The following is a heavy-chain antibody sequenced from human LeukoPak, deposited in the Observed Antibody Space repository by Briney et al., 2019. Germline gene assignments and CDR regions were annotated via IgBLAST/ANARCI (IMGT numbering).Heavy chain of an antibody. CDR1: GFTFSSYA. CDR3: AKLPSPYCTNGVCYLDY. V-gene: IGHV3-23*01. D-gene: IGHD2-8*01. Sequence: PGGSLRLSCAASGFTFSSYAMSWVRQAPGKGLEWVSAISGSGGSTYYADSVKGRFTISRDNSKNTLYLQMNSLRAEDTAVYYCAKLPSPYCTNGVCYLDYWGQGTLVTVSS. CDR2: ISGSGGST. J-gene: IGHJ4*02.